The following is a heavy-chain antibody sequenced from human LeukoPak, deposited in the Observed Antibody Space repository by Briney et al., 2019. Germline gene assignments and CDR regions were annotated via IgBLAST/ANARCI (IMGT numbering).Heavy chain of an antibody. D-gene: IGHD6-6*01. CDR1: GYTFTSYG. Sequence: ASVRVSCKASGYTFTSYGISWVRQAPGQGLEWMGWISAYNGNTNYAQKLQGRVTMTTDTSTSTAYMELRSLRSDDTAVYYCARDRIAARPHDYWGQGTLVTVSS. J-gene: IGHJ4*02. CDR2: ISAYNGNT. V-gene: IGHV1-18*01. CDR3: ARDRIAARPHDY.